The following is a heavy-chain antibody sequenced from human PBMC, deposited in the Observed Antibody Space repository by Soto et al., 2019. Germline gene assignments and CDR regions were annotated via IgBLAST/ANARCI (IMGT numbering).Heavy chain of an antibody. Sequence: GGSLRLSCAASAFTFNNYAMSWVRQAPGKGLEWVSGIGGSGRTTYYADSVKGRFTISRDNSNNTLFLQMNSLRAEDTAVYYCAKSRYSDSSGDSYDYWGQGTLVTVSS. D-gene: IGHD3-22*01. V-gene: IGHV3-23*01. CDR2: IGGSGRTT. J-gene: IGHJ4*02. CDR3: AKSRYSDSSGDSYDY. CDR1: AFTFNNYA.